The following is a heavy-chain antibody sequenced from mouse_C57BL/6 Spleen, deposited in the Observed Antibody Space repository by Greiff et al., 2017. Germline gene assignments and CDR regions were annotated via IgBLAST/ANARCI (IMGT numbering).Heavy chain of an antibody. J-gene: IGHJ4*01. CDR3: ARNYYEYAMDY. CDR1: GFTFSDYG. Sequence: EVKVVESGGGLVKPGGSLKLSCAASGFTFSDYGMHWVRQAPEKGLEWVAYISSGSSTIYYADTVKGRFTISRDNAKNTLFLQMTSLRSEDTAMYYCARNYYEYAMDYWGQGTSVTVAS. CDR2: ISSGSSTI. V-gene: IGHV5-17*01. D-gene: IGHD1-1*01.